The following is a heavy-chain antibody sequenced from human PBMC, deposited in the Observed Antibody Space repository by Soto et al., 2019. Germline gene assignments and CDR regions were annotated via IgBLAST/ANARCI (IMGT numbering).Heavy chain of an antibody. CDR3: ARVLRGWFDP. CDR1: GGSITSANW. V-gene: IGHV4-4*02. J-gene: IGHJ5*02. CDR2: ISHSGIT. Sequence: SSETLSLTRAVSGGSITSANWWTWVRQPPGGGLEWIGEISHSGITNYKAPLKSRVTMSVDKTKNDVSLKLTSVTAADTAVYYCARVLRGWFDPWGQGTPVTVS.